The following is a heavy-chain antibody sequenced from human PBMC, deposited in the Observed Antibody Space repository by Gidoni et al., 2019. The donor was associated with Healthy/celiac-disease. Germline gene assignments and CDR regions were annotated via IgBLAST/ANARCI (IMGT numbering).Heavy chain of an antibody. CDR2: ISSSSSYI. CDR1: GVTFSSYS. D-gene: IGHD3-10*01. V-gene: IGHV3-21*01. CDR3: ARDSPSTGLLWFRELAGPTDFDY. J-gene: IGHJ4*02. Sequence: EVQLVESGGGLVKHGGSLRLSCAASGVTFSSYSMNWVRQAPGKGLELVSSISSSSSYIYYADSVKGRFTISRDNAKTSLYLQMNSLRAEDTAVYYCARDSPSTGLLWFRELAGPTDFDYWGQGTLVTVSS.